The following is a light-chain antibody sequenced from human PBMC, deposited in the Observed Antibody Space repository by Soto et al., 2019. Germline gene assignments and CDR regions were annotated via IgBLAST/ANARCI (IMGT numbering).Light chain of an antibody. CDR2: DIS. CDR1: SSDVGTYIY. CDR3: ASYAGSDTVV. J-gene: IGLJ2*01. Sequence: QSALTQPASVSGSPGQSITISCTGASSDVGTYIYVSWYQQLPGKAPKLMIYDISHRPSGVSNRFSGSKSGNTASLTISGLQAEDEADYYCASYAGSDTVVFGGGTKLTVL. V-gene: IGLV2-14*03.